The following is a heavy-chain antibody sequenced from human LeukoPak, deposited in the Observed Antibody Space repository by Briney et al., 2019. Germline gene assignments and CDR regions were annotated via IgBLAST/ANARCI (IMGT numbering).Heavy chain of an antibody. Sequence: NPSETLSLTCTLSGGSVSTGSSYWGWIRQPPGKGLEWIGYIYYAGSPDYNPSLKSRVTISVDTSKNQFSLRLSSMTAADAAVYYCARDFYGGNYQVIDYWGQGTLVTVSS. J-gene: IGHJ4*02. D-gene: IGHD4/OR15-4a*01. V-gene: IGHV4-61*01. CDR1: GGSVSTGSSY. CDR2: IYYAGSP. CDR3: ARDFYGGNYQVIDY.